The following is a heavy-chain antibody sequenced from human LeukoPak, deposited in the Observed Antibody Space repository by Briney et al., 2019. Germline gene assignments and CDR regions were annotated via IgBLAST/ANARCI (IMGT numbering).Heavy chain of an antibody. J-gene: IGHJ4*02. CDR2: ISYDGSNK. D-gene: IGHD1-26*01. V-gene: IGHV3-30*19. CDR1: GFTFSSYG. CDR3: ARRRAFEAPKELLDPFDY. Sequence: GGSLRLSCAASGFTFSSYGMHWVRQAPGKGLEWVAVISYDGSNKYYADSVKGRFTISRDNSKNTLYLQMNSLRAEDTAVYYCARRRAFEAPKELLDPFDYWGQGTLVTASS.